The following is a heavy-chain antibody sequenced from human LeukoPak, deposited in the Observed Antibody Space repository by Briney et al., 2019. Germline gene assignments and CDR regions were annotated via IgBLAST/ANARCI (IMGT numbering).Heavy chain of an antibody. Sequence: GGSLRLSCAASGFTFNDYAMNWVRQGPGKGLEWVSGISWNSGSIAYADSVKGRLTISRDNAKNSLYLQMNSLRVEDTAFYYCAKSGDGSGSYFNFHYSMDAWGQGTTVTVSS. J-gene: IGHJ6*02. D-gene: IGHD3-10*01. CDR3: AKSGDGSGSYFNFHYSMDA. CDR2: ISWNSGSI. CDR1: GFTFNDYA. V-gene: IGHV3-9*01.